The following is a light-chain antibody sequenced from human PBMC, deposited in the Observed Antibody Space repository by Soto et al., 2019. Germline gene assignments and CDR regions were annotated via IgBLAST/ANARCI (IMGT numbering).Light chain of an antibody. CDR3: SSYTSSATLV. V-gene: IGLV2-14*01. J-gene: IGLJ3*02. CDR2: EVS. CDR1: TSDIGTYNY. Sequence: QSVLTQPASVSGSPGQSITISCSGATSDIGTYNYVSWYQHHPGKVPKVIIYEVSNRPSGVSYRFSGSKSGNTASLTISGFQAEDEADYYCSSYTSSATLVFGGGTKLTVL.